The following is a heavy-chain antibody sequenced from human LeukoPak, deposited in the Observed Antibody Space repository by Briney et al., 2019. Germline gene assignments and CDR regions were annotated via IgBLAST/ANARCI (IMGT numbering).Heavy chain of an antibody. CDR2: IYYSGST. J-gene: IGHJ6*02. V-gene: IGHV4-39*01. D-gene: IGHD3-10*01. CDR1: GGSISSSSYY. CDR3: ARLGVRGNYGMDV. Sequence: SETLSLTCTVSGGSISSSSYYWGWLRQPPGKGREWIGSIYYSGSTYYNPSLKSRVTISVDTSKNQFSLKLSSVTAADTAVYYCARLGVRGNYGMDVWGQGTTVTVSS.